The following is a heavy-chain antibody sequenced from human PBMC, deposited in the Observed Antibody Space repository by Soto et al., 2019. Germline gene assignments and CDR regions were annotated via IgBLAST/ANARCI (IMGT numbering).Heavy chain of an antibody. CDR3: ARQEGHIEPMIGEFDF. J-gene: IGHJ4*02. Sequence: GPEVKKPGASVMLSCKASGYTFTTYGVRWVRQAPRLGLEWMGWISAYNGNTNYAQKFHGRVTMTTDASANTAYLELRSLRSDDTAVYYCARQEGHIEPMIGEFDFWGQGTLVTVSS. D-gene: IGHD3-10*02. CDR2: ISAYNGNT. CDR1: GYTFTTYG. V-gene: IGHV1-18*01.